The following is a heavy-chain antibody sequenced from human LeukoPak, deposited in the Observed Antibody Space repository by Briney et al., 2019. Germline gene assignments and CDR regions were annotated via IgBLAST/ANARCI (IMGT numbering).Heavy chain of an antibody. CDR2: INPNSGGT. Sequence: ASVKVSCKASGYTFTGYYMHWVRRAPGQGLEWMGWINPNSGGTNYAQKFQGRVAMTRDTSIRTAYMELSRLRSDDTAVYYCARFYNFYGDYYFDYWGQGTLVTVSS. CDR1: GYTFTGYY. V-gene: IGHV1-2*02. J-gene: IGHJ4*02. D-gene: IGHD4-17*01. CDR3: ARFYNFYGDYYFDY.